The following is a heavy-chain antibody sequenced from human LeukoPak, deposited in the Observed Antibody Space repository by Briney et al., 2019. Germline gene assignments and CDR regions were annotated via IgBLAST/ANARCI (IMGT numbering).Heavy chain of an antibody. CDR1: GFTFSGSA. J-gene: IGHJ4*02. V-gene: IGHV3-23*01. CDR3: AKDGIAVAASDY. CDR2: ISGSGGST. Sequence: PGGSLKLSCAASGFTFSGSAMHWVRQAPGKGLEWVSAISGSGGSTYYADSVKGRFTISRDNSKNTLYLQMNSLRAEDTAVYYCAKDGIAVAASDYWGQGTLVTVSS. D-gene: IGHD6-19*01.